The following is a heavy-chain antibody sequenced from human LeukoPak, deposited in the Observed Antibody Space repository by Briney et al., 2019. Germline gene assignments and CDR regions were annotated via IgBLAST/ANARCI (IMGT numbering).Heavy chain of an antibody. CDR3: ARITRILLDL. D-gene: IGHD2-15*01. CDR1: GLHFTHFW. CDR2: IYPKDSTT. Sequence: GKYLKIHCYASGLHFTHFWLAWVRQMPRKCLEWMGDIYPKDSTTKYNPSVQGQVTMSVDRSSRTAYLQWDSLKASDTAMYYCARITRILLDLWGQGTLVTVSS. J-gene: IGHJ4*02. V-gene: IGHV5-51*01.